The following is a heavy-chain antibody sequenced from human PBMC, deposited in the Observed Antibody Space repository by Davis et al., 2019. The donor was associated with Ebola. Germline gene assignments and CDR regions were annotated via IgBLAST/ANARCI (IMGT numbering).Heavy chain of an antibody. CDR3: AKAGVGFGVDV. CDR1: GDIFRSYT. V-gene: IGHV1-69*13. J-gene: IGHJ6*02. CDR2: IIPMFASP. Sequence: SVKVSCKAPGDIFRSYTLIWVRQAPGQGLEWMGVIIPMFASPNYARRFQGRVTITADESTTTSYMELSSLRSEDTAVYYCAKAGVGFGVDVWGQGTTVTVSS. D-gene: IGHD3-10*01.